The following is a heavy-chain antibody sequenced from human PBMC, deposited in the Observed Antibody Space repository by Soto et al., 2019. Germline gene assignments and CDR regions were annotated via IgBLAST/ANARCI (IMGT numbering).Heavy chain of an antibody. CDR1: GGSFSGYY. J-gene: IGHJ6*02. D-gene: IGHD6-6*01. CDR3: ARGRSSSSAYYYYGMDV. CDR2: INHSGST. Sequence: QVQLQQWGAGLLKPSETLSLTCAVYGGSFSGYYWSWIRQPPGKGLEWIGEINHSGSTNYNPSLKSRVTISVDTSKNQFSLKLSSVTAADTAVYYCARGRSSSSAYYYYGMDVWGQGTTVTVSS. V-gene: IGHV4-34*01.